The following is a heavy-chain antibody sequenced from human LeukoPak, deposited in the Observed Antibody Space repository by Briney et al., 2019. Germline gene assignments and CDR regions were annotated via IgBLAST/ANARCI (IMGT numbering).Heavy chain of an antibody. CDR2: IKKDGSVT. V-gene: IGHV3-7*01. CDR3: SGGSGWLMDV. CDR1: GFTFNGYW. D-gene: IGHD6-19*01. J-gene: IGHJ6*03. Sequence: PGGSLRLSCAASGFTFNGYWMNWVRQAPGKGLEWVANIKKDGSVTKYVDSLRGRFTISRDNAKNSLYLQINGLTVEDTAVYYCSGGSGWLMDVWGKGTTVTVSS.